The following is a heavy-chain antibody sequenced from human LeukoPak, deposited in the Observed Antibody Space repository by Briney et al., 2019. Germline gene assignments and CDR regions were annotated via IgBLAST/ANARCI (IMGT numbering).Heavy chain of an antibody. D-gene: IGHD3-22*01. Sequence: GASVKVSCKASGYTFTSYGISWGRQAPGQGLEWMGWISAYNGNTNYAQKLQGRVTMTTDTSTSTAYMERRSLRSDDTAVYYCARSVSSGYYSPFDYWGQGTLVTVSS. CDR3: ARSVSSGYYSPFDY. J-gene: IGHJ4*02. CDR1: GYTFTSYG. CDR2: ISAYNGNT. V-gene: IGHV1-18*01.